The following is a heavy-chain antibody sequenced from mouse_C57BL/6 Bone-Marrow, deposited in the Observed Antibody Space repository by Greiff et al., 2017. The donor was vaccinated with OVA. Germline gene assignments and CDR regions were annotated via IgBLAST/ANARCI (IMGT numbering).Heavy chain of an antibody. CDR1: GFTFSSYA. V-gene: IGHV5-4*01. CDR2: ISAGGSYT. CDR3: ARDGGDWYFDV. J-gene: IGHJ1*03. Sequence: EVKLMESGGGLVKPGGSLKLSCAASGFTFSSYAMSWVRQTPEKRLEWVATISAGGSYTYYTDNVKGRFTISRDNAKNNLYLQMSHLESEDTAMYYCARDGGDWYFDVWGTGTTVTVSS.